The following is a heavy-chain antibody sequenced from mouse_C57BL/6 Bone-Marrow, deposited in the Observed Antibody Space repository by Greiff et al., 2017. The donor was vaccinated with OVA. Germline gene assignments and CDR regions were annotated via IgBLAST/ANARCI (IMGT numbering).Heavy chain of an antibody. D-gene: IGHD2-2*01. V-gene: IGHV2-9-1*01. CDR1: GFSLTSYA. J-gene: IGHJ1*03. Sequence: VQLQQSGPGLVAPSQSLSITCTVSGFSLTSYAISWVRQPPGKGLEWLGVIWTGGCTNYNSALKSRLSISKDNSKSQVFLKMNSLQTDDTARYYCARRGMVTTTDRNWYFDVWGTGTTVTVSS. CDR3: ARRGMVTTTDRNWYFDV. CDR2: IWTGGCT.